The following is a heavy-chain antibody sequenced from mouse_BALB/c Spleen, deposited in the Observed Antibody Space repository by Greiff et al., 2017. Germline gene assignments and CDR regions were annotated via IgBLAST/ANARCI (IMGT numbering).Heavy chain of an antibody. CDR1: GFTFSDYY. V-gene: IGHV5-4*02. J-gene: IGHJ2*01. D-gene: IGHD1-1*01. Sequence: EVHLVESGGGLVKPGGSLKLSCAASGFTFSDYYMYWVRQTPEKRLEWVATISDGGSYTYYPDSVKGRFTISRDNAKNNLYLQMSSLKSEDTAMYYCARGYYGSGDYFDYWGQGTTLTVSS. CDR3: ARGYYGSGDYFDY. CDR2: ISDGGSYT.